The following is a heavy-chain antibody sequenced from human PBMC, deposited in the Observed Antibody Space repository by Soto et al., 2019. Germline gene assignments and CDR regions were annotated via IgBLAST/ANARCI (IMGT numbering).Heavy chain of an antibody. CDR1: GYTFTSYA. CDR2: INAGNGNT. D-gene: IGHD3-22*01. Sequence: ASVKVSCKASGYTFTSYAMHWVRQAPGQRLEWMGWINAGNGNTKYSQKFQGRVTITRDTSASTAYMELSSLRSEDTAVYYCARTLQAYYYDSSGYYRSDWFDPWGQGTLVTVS. CDR3: ARTLQAYYYDSSGYYRSDWFDP. J-gene: IGHJ5*02. V-gene: IGHV1-3*01.